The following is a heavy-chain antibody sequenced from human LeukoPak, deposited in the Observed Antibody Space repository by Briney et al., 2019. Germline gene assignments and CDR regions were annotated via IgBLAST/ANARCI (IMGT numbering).Heavy chain of an antibody. CDR1: GFTLSSYS. J-gene: IGHJ4*02. D-gene: IGHD6-19*01. CDR2: ISSSSSTI. V-gene: IGHV3-48*04. CDR3: AKDREYSSWLANLSFDY. Sequence: GGSLRLSCAASGFTLSSYSMNWVRQAPGKGLEWVSYISSSSSTIYYADSVKGRFTISRDNAKNSLYLQMNSLRAEDTALYYCAKDREYSSWLANLSFDYWGQGTLVTVSS.